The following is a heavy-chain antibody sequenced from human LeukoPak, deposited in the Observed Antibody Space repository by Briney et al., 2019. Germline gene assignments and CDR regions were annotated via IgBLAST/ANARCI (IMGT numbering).Heavy chain of an antibody. CDR3: VRDLYRIVVVPHYFDY. Sequence: GGSLRLSCAASGFTFSSSAMSWVRQAPGKGLEWVASIKQDGSEKYYVDSVKGRFTISRDNAKNSLYLQMNSLRAEDTAVYYCVRDLYRIVVVPHYFDYWGQGTLVTVSS. V-gene: IGHV3-7*01. CDR2: IKQDGSEK. J-gene: IGHJ4*02. D-gene: IGHD3-22*01. CDR1: GFTFSSSA.